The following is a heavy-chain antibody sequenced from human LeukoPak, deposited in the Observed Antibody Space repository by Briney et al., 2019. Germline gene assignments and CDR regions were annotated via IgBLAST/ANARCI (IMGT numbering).Heavy chain of an antibody. CDR2: INHSGST. D-gene: IGHD3-22*01. CDR1: GGSFSGYY. V-gene: IGHV4-34*01. Sequence: PSETLSLTCAVYGGSFSGYYWSWIRQPPGKGLEWIGEINHSGSTNYNPSLKSRVTISVDTSKNQFSLKLSSVTAADTAVYYCAGSGYLDDYWGQGTLVTVSS. J-gene: IGHJ4*02. CDR3: AGSGYLDDY.